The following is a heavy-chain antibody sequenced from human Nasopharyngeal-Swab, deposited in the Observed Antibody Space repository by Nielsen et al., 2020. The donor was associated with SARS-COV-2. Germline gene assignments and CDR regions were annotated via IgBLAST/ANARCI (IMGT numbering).Heavy chain of an antibody. Sequence: SVKVSCKASGYTFTSYAMNWVRQAPGQGLEWMGWINTNTGNPTYAQGFTGRFVFSLDTSVSTAYLQISSLKAEDTAVYYCARDLPDYVFSADWFDPWGQGTLVTVSS. CDR1: GYTFTSYA. V-gene: IGHV7-4-1*02. J-gene: IGHJ5*02. CDR3: ARDLPDYVFSADWFDP. D-gene: IGHD3-16*01. CDR2: INTNTGNP.